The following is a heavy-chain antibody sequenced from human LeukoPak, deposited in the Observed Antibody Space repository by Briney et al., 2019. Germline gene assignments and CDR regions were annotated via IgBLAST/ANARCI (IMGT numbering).Heavy chain of an antibody. V-gene: IGHV3-30*04. CDR3: ARDYWVARHYYYGMDV. CDR2: ISYDGSNK. J-gene: IGHJ6*02. Sequence: PGGSLRLSCAASGFTFSSYAMHWVRQAPGKGLEWVAVISYDGSNKYYADSVKGRLTISRDNSKNTLYLQMNSLRAEDTAVYYCARDYWVARHYYYGMDVWGQGTTVTVSS. D-gene: IGHD5-12*01. CDR1: GFTFSSYA.